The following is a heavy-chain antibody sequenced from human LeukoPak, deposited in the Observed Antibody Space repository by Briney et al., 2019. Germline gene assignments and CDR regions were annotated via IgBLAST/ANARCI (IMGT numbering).Heavy chain of an antibody. Sequence: GGSLRLSCAASGFTVSSSYMYWVRQAPGKGLEWVSFLYRGDSTYYAESVRGRFTISRDNSKNTLYLLMNSLIPEDTAVYYCAREVVPSPSYFDSWGQGTLVTVSS. CDR2: LYRGDST. CDR3: AREVVPSPSYFDS. V-gene: IGHV3-53*01. J-gene: IGHJ4*02. D-gene: IGHD2-15*01. CDR1: GFTVSSSY.